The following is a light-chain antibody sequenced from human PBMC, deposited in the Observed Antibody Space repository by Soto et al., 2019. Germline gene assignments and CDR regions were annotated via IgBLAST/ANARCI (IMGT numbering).Light chain of an antibody. J-gene: IGKJ1*01. Sequence: EIVMTQSPATLSVSPGERATLSCRASQSVSSNLAWYQQKPGQAPRLLIYGASTRATGIPARFSGSGSGTEFTLTISSLQSEDFAVYYCQQYNNCPGTFGQGTKVEIQ. V-gene: IGKV3-15*01. CDR2: GAS. CDR1: QSVSSN. CDR3: QQYNNCPGT.